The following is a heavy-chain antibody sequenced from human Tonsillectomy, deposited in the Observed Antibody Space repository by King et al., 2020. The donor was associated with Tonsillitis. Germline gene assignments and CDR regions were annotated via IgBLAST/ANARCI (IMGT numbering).Heavy chain of an antibody. J-gene: IGHJ6*03. Sequence: VQLQQWGAGLLKPSETLSLTCAVYGGSFSGYYWSWIRQLPGKGLEWIGEINHSGSTNYNPSLRSRVTISVATSKNQFSLKLNSVTAADTAVYYCARGRDSGSFFGYSYYYMDVWGKGTTVTVSS. CDR2: INHSGST. CDR1: GGSFSGYY. CDR3: ARGRDSGSFFGYSYYYMDV. D-gene: IGHD1-26*01. V-gene: IGHV4-34*01.